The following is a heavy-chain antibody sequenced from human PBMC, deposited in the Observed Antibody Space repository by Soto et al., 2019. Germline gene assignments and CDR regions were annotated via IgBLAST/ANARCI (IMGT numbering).Heavy chain of an antibody. V-gene: IGHV1-69*12. D-gene: IGHD6-13*01. CDR1: GGTFSSYA. CDR2: ISPIFGTA. CDR3: ARAVVGQQPENWFAP. J-gene: IGHJ5*02. Sequence: QVQLVQSGAEVKKPGSSVKVSCKASGGTFSSYAISWVRQAPGQGLEWMGGISPIFGTANYAQKFQGRVTITADESTSTADMELSSLRSEDTAVYYCARAVVGQQPENWFAPWGQGTLVTVSS.